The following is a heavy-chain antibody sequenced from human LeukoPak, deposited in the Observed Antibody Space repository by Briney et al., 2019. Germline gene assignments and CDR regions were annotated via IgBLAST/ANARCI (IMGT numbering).Heavy chain of an antibody. J-gene: IGHJ4*02. CDR1: GYTFSSYG. V-gene: IGHV1-18*01. Sequence: ASVKVSCKASGYTFSSYGISWVRQAPGQGLEWMGWITSYNGNTKYAQQLQGRVTMTTDTSTGTAYMELRSLRSDDTAVYYCARAGAAAGTPFDYWGQGTLVTISS. D-gene: IGHD6-13*01. CDR3: ARAGAAAGTPFDY. CDR2: ITSYNGNT.